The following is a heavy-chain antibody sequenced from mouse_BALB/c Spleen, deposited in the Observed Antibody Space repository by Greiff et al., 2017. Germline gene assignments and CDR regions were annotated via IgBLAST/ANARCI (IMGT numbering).Heavy chain of an antibody. J-gene: IGHJ3*01. V-gene: IGHV1-54*01. CDR2: INPGSGGT. Sequence: QVQLQQSGAELVRPGTSVKVSCKASGCAFTNYLIEWVKQRPGQGLEWIGVINPGSGGTNYNEKFKGKATLTADKSSSTAYMQLSSLTSDDSAVYFCAREGAYWGQGTLVTVSA. CDR1: GCAFTNYL. CDR3: AREGAY.